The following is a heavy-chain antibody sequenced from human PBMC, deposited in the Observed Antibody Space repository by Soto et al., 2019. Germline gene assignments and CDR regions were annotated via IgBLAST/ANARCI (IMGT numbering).Heavy chain of an antibody. J-gene: IGHJ1*01. D-gene: IGHD3-16*01. V-gene: IGHV3-48*01. CDR2: ISSSRSTI. CDR1: GFTFSSYS. Sequence: EVQLVESGGGLVQPGGSLRLSCAASGFTFSSYSMNWVRQAPGKGLEWVSYISSSRSTIYYADSVKGRFTISRDNAKNSLYLQMNSLRAEDTAVYYCAREWGRTRGGQHWGQGTLVTVSS. CDR3: AREWGRTRGGQH.